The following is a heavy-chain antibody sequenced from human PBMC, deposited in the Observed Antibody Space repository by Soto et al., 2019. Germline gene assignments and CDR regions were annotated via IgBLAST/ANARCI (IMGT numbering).Heavy chain of an antibody. Sequence: SVKVSCKASGGTFSSYTISWVRQAPGQGLEWMGRIIPILGIANYAQKFQGRVTITADKSTSTAYMELSSLRSEDTAVYYCAIDTHGCQMINNLQSWGLGTLVTVSS. D-gene: IGHD1-1*01. CDR2: IIPILGIA. CDR1: GGTFSSYT. CDR3: AIDTHGCQMINNLQS. J-gene: IGHJ4*02. V-gene: IGHV1-69*02.